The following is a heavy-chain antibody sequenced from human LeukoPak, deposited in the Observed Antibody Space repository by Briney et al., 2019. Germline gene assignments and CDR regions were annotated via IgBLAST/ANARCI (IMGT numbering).Heavy chain of an antibody. V-gene: IGHV3-30-3*01. CDR3: ATTNHCSGGSCSSWSPDS. CDR2: ASYDGNYK. D-gene: IGHD2-15*01. Sequence: PGGSLRLSCGASGFTFSSYAMHWVRQAPGKGLEWVAVASYDGNYKYYLDSVKGRFTISRDNSKNTLNLQMNSLRPEDTALHYCATTNHCSGGSCSSWSPDSWGQGTLVIVSS. J-gene: IGHJ4*02. CDR1: GFTFSSYA.